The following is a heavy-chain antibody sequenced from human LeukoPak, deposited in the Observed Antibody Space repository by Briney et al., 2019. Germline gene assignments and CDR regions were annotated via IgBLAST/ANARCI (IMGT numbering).Heavy chain of an antibody. CDR2: IYYSGST. J-gene: IGHJ4*02. CDR1: GGSIRSYY. D-gene: IGHD1-7*01. CDR3: ARSFSGGTPYFDY. Sequence: SETLSLTCTVSGGSIRSYYWSWIRQPPGMGLEWIGYIYYSGSTNYNPSLNSRVTMSVDTSKNQFSLKLSSVTAADTAVYYCARSFSGGTPYFDYWGQGSLVTVSS. V-gene: IGHV4-59*01.